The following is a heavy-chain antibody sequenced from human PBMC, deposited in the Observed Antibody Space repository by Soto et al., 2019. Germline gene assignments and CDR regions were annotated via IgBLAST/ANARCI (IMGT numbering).Heavy chain of an antibody. CDR3: TSSSLGAAFDI. CDR1: GFTFSDSA. J-gene: IGHJ3*02. CDR2: VRSKAKTNAT. Sequence: GGSLRLSCAASGFTFSDSALHWVRQASGKGLEWVGRVRSKAKTNATAYATSVKGRFTVSRDDSKNTAYLQMNSLKTEDTAVYYCTSSSLGAAFDIWGQGTMVTVSS. V-gene: IGHV3-73*01.